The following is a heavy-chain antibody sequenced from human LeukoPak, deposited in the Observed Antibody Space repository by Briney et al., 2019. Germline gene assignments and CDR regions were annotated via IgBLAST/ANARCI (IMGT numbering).Heavy chain of an antibody. Sequence: GGSLRLSCVASGFTFSSYAMSWVRQAPGKGLEWVSAISGSGGSTYYAGSVKGRFTISRDNSKNTLYLQMNSRRAEDTAVYYCAKVTPSGSRRSHWFDPWGQGTLVTVSS. CDR2: ISGSGGST. D-gene: IGHD6-25*01. V-gene: IGHV3-23*01. CDR1: GFTFSSYA. J-gene: IGHJ5*02. CDR3: AKVTPSGSRRSHWFDP.